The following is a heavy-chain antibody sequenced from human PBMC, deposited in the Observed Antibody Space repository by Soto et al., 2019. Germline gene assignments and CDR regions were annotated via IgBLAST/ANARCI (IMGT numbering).Heavy chain of an antibody. J-gene: IGHJ3*02. CDR3: ARGIPVLLWFGAFDI. CDR1: GGSISSYY. V-gene: IGHV4-59*08. CDR2: IYYSGST. Sequence: SETLSLTCTVSGGSISSYYWSWIRQPPGKGLEWIGYIYYSGSTNYNPSLKSRVTISVDTSKNQFSLKLSSVTAADTAVYYCARGIPVLLWFGAFDIWGPGTMVTVSS. D-gene: IGHD3-10*01.